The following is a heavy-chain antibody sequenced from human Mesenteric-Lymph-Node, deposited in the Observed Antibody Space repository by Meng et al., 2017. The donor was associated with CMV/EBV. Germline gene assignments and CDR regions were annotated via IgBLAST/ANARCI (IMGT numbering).Heavy chain of an antibody. CDR1: GGTFSSYA. V-gene: IGHV1-69*02. CDR2: ISPILGIA. J-gene: IGHJ5*02. Sequence: QVQLVQSGAEVKKPGSSVTVSCKASGGTFSSYAISWGRQAPGQGLEWMGRISPILGIANYAQKFQGRVTITADKSTSTAYMELSSLRSEDTAVYYCAGGIAAAGSRWFDPWGQGTLVTVTS. CDR3: AGGIAAAGSRWFDP. D-gene: IGHD6-13*01.